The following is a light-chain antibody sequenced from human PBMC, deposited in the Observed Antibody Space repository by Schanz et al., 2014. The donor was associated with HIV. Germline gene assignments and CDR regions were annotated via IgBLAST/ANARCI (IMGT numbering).Light chain of an antibody. CDR1: SSDVGGYNY. Sequence: QSVLTQPPSASGSPGQSVTISCTGTSSDVGGYNYVSWYQQHPGKAPKLMIYDVSNRPSGVSNRFSGSKSGNTASLTISGLQAEDEADYYCCSYAGSNNLVFGGGTKLTVL. CDR3: CSYAGSNNLV. CDR2: DVS. J-gene: IGLJ2*01. V-gene: IGLV2-8*01.